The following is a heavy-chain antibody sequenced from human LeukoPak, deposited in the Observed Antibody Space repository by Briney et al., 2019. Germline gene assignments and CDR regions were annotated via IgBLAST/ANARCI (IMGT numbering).Heavy chain of an antibody. V-gene: IGHV3-48*01. D-gene: IGHD4-17*01. Sequence: PGGSLRLSCAASGFNFSSYSMNWVRQAPGKGLEWVSYITSSSSTIYYADSVKGRFTISRDNAKNSLYLQMNSLRAEDTAVYYCARDPTEYFDYWGQGTLVTVSS. J-gene: IGHJ4*02. CDR2: ITSSSSTI. CDR3: ARDPTEYFDY. CDR1: GFNFSSYS.